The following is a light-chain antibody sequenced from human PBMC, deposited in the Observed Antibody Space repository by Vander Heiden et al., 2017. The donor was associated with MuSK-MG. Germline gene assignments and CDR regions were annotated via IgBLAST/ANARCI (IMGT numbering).Light chain of an antibody. J-gene: IGKJ2*01. CDR2: AAS. Sequence: EIVLTQSPGTLSLSPGERATLSCRASQSVSSSYLAWYQQKPGQAPRLLIYAASSRATGIPDRFSGSGSGADFTLTISRLEPEDFAVYYFQQYGRYLYNVGQGTKLEIK. CDR1: QSVSSSY. CDR3: QQYGRYLYN. V-gene: IGKV3-20*01.